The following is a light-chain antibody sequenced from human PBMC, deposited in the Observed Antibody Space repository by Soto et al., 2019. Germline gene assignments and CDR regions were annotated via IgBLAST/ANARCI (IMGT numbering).Light chain of an antibody. CDR1: QTISNY. J-gene: IGKJ4*01. CDR2: AAS. CDR3: QQCYSSPLT. V-gene: IGKV1-39*01. Sequence: DIQMTQSPSSLSASVGDRVTITCRASQTISNYLNWYQQQPGKAPKLLIYAASSLQSGVPSRFSGRGSGTDFTLTISSLQPEHFATYYCQQCYSSPLTFGGGTKVDIK.